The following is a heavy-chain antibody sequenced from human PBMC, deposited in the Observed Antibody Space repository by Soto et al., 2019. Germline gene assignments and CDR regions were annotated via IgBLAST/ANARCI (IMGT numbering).Heavy chain of an antibody. CDR1: RFTFSSYG. CDR2: IWYDGSNK. CDR3: ARDNATTYWYFDL. D-gene: IGHD1-26*01. Sequence: ESGGGVVQPGRSLRLSCAASRFTFSSYGMHWVRQAPGKGLEWVAVIWYDGSNKYYADSVKGRFTISRDNSKNTLYLQMNSLRAEDTAVYYCARDNATTYWYFDLWGRGTLVTVSS. V-gene: IGHV3-33*01. J-gene: IGHJ2*01.